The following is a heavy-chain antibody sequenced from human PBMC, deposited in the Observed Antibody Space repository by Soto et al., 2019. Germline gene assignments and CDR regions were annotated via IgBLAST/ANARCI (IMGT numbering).Heavy chain of an antibody. J-gene: IGHJ6*03. V-gene: IGHV4-59*01. CDR3: AIQVPRLREGYYYYMDV. Sequence: PSETLSLTCTVSGGSISSYYWSWIRQPPGKGLEWIGYIYYSGSTNYNPSLKSRVTISVDTSKNQFSLKLSSVTAADTAVYYCAIQVPRLREGYYYYMDVWGKGTTVTVSS. CDR2: IYYSGST. CDR1: GGSISSYY. D-gene: IGHD4-17*01.